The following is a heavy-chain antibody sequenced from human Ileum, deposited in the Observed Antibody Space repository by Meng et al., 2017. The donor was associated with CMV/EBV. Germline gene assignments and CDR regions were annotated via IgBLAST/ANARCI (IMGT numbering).Heavy chain of an antibody. D-gene: IGHD6-13*01. J-gene: IGHJ4*02. CDR1: GFTVSSYR. CDR3: ARDPGIAAAG. Sequence: PSCAASGFTVSSYRMNWVRQAPGKGLEWVSSISSSSSYIYYADSVKGRFTISRDNAKNSLYLQMNSLRAEDTAVYYCARDPGIAAAGWGQGTLVTVSS. CDR2: ISSSSSYI. V-gene: IGHV3-21*01.